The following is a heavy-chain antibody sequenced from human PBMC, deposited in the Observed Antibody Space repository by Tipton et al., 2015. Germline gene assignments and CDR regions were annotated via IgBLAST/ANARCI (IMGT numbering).Heavy chain of an antibody. D-gene: IGHD3-22*01. CDR2: ISHSGET. J-gene: IGHJ4*02. CDR1: GGSFSGYY. V-gene: IGHV4-34*01. CDR3: VRGLPANYDSLGYFGD. Sequence: TLSLTCGVHGGSFSGYYWNWIRRPPGKGLEWIGEISHSGETRYNPSLKSRLTISLGTSKDQLSLKMKSVTAADTAVYYCVRGLPANYDSLGYFGDWGQGTLVTVSA.